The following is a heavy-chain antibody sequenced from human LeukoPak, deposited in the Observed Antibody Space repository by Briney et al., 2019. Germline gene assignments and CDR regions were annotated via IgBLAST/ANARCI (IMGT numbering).Heavy chain of an antibody. Sequence: GGSLRLSCAASGFIVSSNYMSWVRQAPGKGLEWVSAISGSGGSTYYADSVKGRFTISRDNSKNTLYLQMNGLRAEDTAVYYCAKDLEVGWIQLWWSLDAFDIWGQGTMVTVSS. CDR1: GFIVSSNY. J-gene: IGHJ3*02. D-gene: IGHD5-18*01. CDR3: AKDLEVGWIQLWWSLDAFDI. V-gene: IGHV3-23*01. CDR2: ISGSGGST.